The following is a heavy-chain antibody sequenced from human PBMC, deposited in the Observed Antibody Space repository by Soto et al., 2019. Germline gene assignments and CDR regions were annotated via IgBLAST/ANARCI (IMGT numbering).Heavy chain of an antibody. D-gene: IGHD1-7*01. Sequence: EVQLVESGGGLVQPGGSLRLSCAASGFTFSSYSMNWVRQAPGKGLEWVSYISSSSSTIYYADSVKGRFTISRDNAKNSLYLQMNSLRDEDTAVYYCARDLVSRITGTTSNGMDVWGQGTTVTGSS. V-gene: IGHV3-48*02. CDR2: ISSSSSTI. CDR1: GFTFSSYS. CDR3: ARDLVSRITGTTSNGMDV. J-gene: IGHJ6*02.